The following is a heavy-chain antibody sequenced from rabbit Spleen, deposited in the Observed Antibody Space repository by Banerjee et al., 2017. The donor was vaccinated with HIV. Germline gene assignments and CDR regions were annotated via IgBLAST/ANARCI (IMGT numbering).Heavy chain of an antibody. CDR2: IDSGSSSFT. J-gene: IGHJ6*01. V-gene: IGHV1S40*01. CDR1: GFSFSNKAV. Sequence: QSLEESGGDLVKPEGSLTLSCTASGFSFSNKAVMCWVRQAPGKGLEWIACIDSGSSSFTYFASWAKGRFTISKTSSTTVTLQMISLTVADTATYFCARDTGDLYYAAMDLWGQGTLVTVS. D-gene: IGHD2-1*01. CDR3: ARDTGDLYYAAMDL.